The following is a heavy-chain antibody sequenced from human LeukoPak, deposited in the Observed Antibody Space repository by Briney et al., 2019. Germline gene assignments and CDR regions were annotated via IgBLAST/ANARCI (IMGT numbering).Heavy chain of an antibody. J-gene: IGHJ4*02. D-gene: IGHD6-19*01. CDR3: AKGLDKWLLTRGFDY. Sequence: PGGSLRLSCAASGFTFDDYAMHWVRQAPGKGLEWVSGISWNSGSIGYADSVKGRFTISRDNSKNTLYLQMNSLRAEDTAVYYCAKGLDKWLLTRGFDYWGQGTLVTVSS. CDR2: ISWNSGSI. CDR1: GFTFDDYA. V-gene: IGHV3-9*01.